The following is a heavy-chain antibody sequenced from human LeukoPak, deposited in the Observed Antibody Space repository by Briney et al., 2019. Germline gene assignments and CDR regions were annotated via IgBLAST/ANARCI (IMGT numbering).Heavy chain of an antibody. Sequence: PGGSLRLSCAASGFTFSSYAMHWVRQAPGKGLEYVSAISSNGGSTYYANSVKGRFTISRDNSKNTLYLQMGSLRAEDTAVYYCAKDFNYYDSSGYHNAFDIWGQGTMVTVSS. J-gene: IGHJ3*02. CDR2: ISSNGGST. CDR3: AKDFNYYDSSGYHNAFDI. CDR1: GFTFSSYA. V-gene: IGHV3-64*01. D-gene: IGHD3-22*01.